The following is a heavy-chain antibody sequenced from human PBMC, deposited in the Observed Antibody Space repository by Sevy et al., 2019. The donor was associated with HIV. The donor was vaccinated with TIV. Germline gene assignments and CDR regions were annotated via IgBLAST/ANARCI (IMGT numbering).Heavy chain of an antibody. Sequence: SETLSLTCTVSGGSISSYYWSWIRQPAGKGLEWIGRIYTSGSTNYNPSLKSRVTMSVDTSKNQFSLKLSSVTAADTAVYYCASEPTTHGGESIIHNYWGQGTLVTVSS. CDR3: ASEPTTHGGESIIHNY. CDR1: GGSISSYY. V-gene: IGHV4-4*07. CDR2: IYTSGST. D-gene: IGHD2-8*01. J-gene: IGHJ4*02.